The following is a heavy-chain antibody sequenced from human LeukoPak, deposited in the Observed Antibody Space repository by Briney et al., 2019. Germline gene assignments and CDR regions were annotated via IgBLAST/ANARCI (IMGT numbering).Heavy chain of an antibody. D-gene: IGHD3-22*01. Sequence: PGGSLRLSCAASGFTFSSYAMSWVRQAPGKGLEWVSAISGSGGSTYYADSVKGRFTISRDNSKNTLYVQMNSLRVEDTAVYYCAKSHYDSSGYYFFDYWGQGTLVTVSS. J-gene: IGHJ4*02. CDR2: ISGSGGST. CDR1: GFTFSSYA. CDR3: AKSHYDSSGYYFFDY. V-gene: IGHV3-23*01.